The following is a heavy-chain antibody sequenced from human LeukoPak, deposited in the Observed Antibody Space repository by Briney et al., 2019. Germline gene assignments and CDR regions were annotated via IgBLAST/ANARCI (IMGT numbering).Heavy chain of an antibody. CDR2: VSSISRYT. CDR3: ARVYYYDSSGYYQPSGYFQH. V-gene: IGHV3-11*06. CDR1: GFTFRDYY. Sequence: SGGSLRLSYAAWGFTFRDYYMSGIRQAPGKGLEWVSYVSSISRYTNYADSVKGRFTISRDNAKNSLYLQMNSLRAEDTAVYSCARVYYYDSSGYYQPSGYFQHWGQGTLVTVSS. J-gene: IGHJ1*01. D-gene: IGHD3-22*01.